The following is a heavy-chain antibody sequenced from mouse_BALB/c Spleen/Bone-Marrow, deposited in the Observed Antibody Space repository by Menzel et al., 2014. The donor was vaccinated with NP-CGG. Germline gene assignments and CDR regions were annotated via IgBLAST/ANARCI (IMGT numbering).Heavy chain of an antibody. V-gene: IGHV14-3*02. Sequence: EVQVVESGAELVKPGASVKLSCTASGFNIKDTYMHWVKQRPEQGLEWIGWIDPANGNAKYDPNLQDKATITADTSSNTSYLHLSSLTSEDTAVYYRTSGDPLYAMDYWGQGTSVTVSS. CDR1: GFNIKDTY. J-gene: IGHJ4*01. CDR3: TSGDPLYAMDY. CDR2: IDPANGNA.